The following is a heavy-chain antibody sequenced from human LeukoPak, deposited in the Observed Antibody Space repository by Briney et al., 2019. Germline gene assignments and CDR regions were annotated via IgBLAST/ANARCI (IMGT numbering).Heavy chain of an antibody. CDR3: ARVPRTMVRGPYGMDV. CDR1: GGTFSSYA. CDR2: IIPIFGTA. J-gene: IGHJ6*02. V-gene: IGHV1-69*13. D-gene: IGHD3-10*01. Sequence: ASVKVSCKASGGTFSSYAIGWVRQAPGQGLEWMGGIIPIFGTANYAQKFQGRVTITADESTSTAYMELSSLRSEDTAVYYCARVPRTMVRGPYGMDVWGQGTTVTVSS.